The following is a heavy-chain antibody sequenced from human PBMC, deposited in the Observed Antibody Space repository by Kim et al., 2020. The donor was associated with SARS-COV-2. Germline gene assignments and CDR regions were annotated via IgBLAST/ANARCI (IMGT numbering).Heavy chain of an antibody. J-gene: IGHJ6*01. Sequence: SETLSLTCTVSGGSISSSSYYWGWIRQPPGKGLEWIGSIYYSGSTYYNPSLKSRVTISVDTSKNQFSLKLSSVTAADTAVYYCARRGSYANYYYYGMDV. CDR3: ARRGSYANYYYYGMDV. CDR2: IYYSGST. CDR1: GGSISSSSYY. V-gene: IGHV4-39*01. D-gene: IGHD3-16*01.